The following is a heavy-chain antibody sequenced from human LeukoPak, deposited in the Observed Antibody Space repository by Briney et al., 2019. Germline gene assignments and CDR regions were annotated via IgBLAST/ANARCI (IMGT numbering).Heavy chain of an antibody. J-gene: IGHJ4*02. CDR3: ARDFHVRLYDIGGYSY. Sequence: GGSLRLSCAASGFTFSGSALHWVRQASGKGLEWVGRIRSTANGYATAYAASVKGRFTISRGNAKNSLYLQMNSLRAEDTAVYFCARDFHVRLYDIGGYSYWGQGTLVTVSS. CDR1: GFTFSGSA. CDR2: IRSTANGYAT. D-gene: IGHD3-22*01. V-gene: IGHV3-73*01.